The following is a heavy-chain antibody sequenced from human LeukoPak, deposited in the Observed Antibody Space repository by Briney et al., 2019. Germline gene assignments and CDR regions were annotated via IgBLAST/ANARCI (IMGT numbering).Heavy chain of an antibody. CDR3: SGKSGGFDY. D-gene: IGHD4-23*01. V-gene: IGHV3-30*03. CDR2: VSYDGSNK. J-gene: IGHJ4*02. CDR1: GFTFSSYG. Sequence: PGGSLRLSCVASGFTFSSYGMHWVRQAPGKGLEWVAVVSYDGSNKYYADSVKGRFTISRDNSKNTLYLQMNSLRAEDTAVYYCSGKSGGFDYWGQGTLVTVSS.